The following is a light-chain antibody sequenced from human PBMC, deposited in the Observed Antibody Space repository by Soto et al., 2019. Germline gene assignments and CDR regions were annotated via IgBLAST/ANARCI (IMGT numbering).Light chain of an antibody. CDR3: QQYESSPTT. J-gene: IGKJ4*01. CDR2: AAS. CDR1: QSGSRPY. Sequence: EIVSPQSPGTLSLSPAERATLTSTASQSGSRPYLPWYQQKPGQAPRRPIYAASSRATGIPDRFSGRGSGTDFTLTISRLEPEDFAVYYCQQYESSPTTFGGGTKVEIK. V-gene: IGKV3-20*01.